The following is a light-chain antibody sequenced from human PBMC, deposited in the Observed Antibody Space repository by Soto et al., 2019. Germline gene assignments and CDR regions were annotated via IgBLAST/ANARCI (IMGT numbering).Light chain of an antibody. CDR1: QGIGNQ. CDR3: QHYDSLPPVT. V-gene: IGKV1-33*01. Sequence: DIQMTQSPSSLSASVGDRVTITCRASQGIGNQLNWYQQKPGKAPRLMMYDASKFEAGDPSRFTGGGSATEFTFPLSSLRPEDVAIYYCQHYDSLPPVTCGGGTKVEIK. CDR2: DAS. J-gene: IGKJ4*01.